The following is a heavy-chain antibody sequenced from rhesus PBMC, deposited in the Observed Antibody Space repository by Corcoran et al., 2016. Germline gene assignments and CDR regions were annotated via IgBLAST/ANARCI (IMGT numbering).Heavy chain of an antibody. CDR1: GSYIRRGYA. Sequence: QGQLQESGPGVVKPSATLPLTCSVSGSYIRRGYALGCLRPPPGQGRWWIWYTYGSSGSTNYNPSLKNRVTISKDTSKNQFSLKRSSVTAADTAVYYGARDPGYSYSYYRQHNYFDYWGQGVLVTVSS. D-gene: IGHD5-12*01. CDR2: TYGSSGST. J-gene: IGHJ4*01. CDR3: ARDPGYSYSYYRQHNYFDY. V-gene: IGHV4-76*01.